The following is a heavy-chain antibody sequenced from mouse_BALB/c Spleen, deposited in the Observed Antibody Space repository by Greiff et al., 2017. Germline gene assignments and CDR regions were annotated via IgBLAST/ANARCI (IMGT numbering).Heavy chain of an antibody. J-gene: IGHJ4*01. CDR1: GYSFTGYF. D-gene: IGHD1-1*02. V-gene: IGHV1-37*01. CDR3: RYDYYAMDD. Sequence: EVQLQQSGPELVKPGASVKISCKASGYSFTGYFMNRVKQSHGKSLEWIGRINPYNGDTFYNQKFKGKATLTVDKSSSTAHMELLSLTSEDSAVYYCRYDYYAMDDWGKGTSVTVSA. CDR2: INPYNGDT.